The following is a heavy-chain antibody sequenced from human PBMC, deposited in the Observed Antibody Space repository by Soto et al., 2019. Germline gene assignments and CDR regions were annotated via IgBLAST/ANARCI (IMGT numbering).Heavy chain of an antibody. CDR1: GFTFSNYG. CDR2: ISYDGSTI. J-gene: IGHJ4*02. D-gene: IGHD4-4*01. CDR3: AKPSQPYSAPYYFDY. V-gene: IGHV3-30*18. Sequence: GGALRLSCAASGFTFSNYGMHWVRQAPGKGLEWVAIISYDGSTIYYADSVKGRFTISRDNSKNTLYLQLNTLRTEDTAVYYCAKPSQPYSAPYYFDYWGQGTLVTVSS.